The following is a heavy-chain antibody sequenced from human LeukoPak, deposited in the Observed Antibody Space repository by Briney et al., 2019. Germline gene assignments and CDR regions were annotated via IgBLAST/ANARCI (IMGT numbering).Heavy chain of an antibody. CDR1: GYRFTGHH. V-gene: IGHV1-2*02. CDR3: TREYFDILTGYSTRHWFDP. D-gene: IGHD3-9*01. J-gene: IGHJ5*02. Sequence: ASVKVSCKTSGYRFTGHHIHWVRQAPGQGLEWMGWINANSGGTQYAEKFQGRVTITRDTSISTVYMELTGLRSDDSAVYFCTREYFDILTGYSTRHWFDPWGQGTLVTVSS. CDR2: INANSGGT.